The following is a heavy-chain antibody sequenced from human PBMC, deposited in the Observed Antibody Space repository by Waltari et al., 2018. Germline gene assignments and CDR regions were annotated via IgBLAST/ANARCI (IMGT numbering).Heavy chain of an antibody. CDR3: VRSLNFTSEM. J-gene: IGHJ3*02. V-gene: IGHV3-74*01. CDR1: GFRFPDHW. Sequence: EVRLAESGGGLVQPGGSLGLSCAASGFRFPDHWMHWVRQAPGKGLVWVSHINIDGSVTNYGNAVQGRFTISRDNAKKTIYLQMNGLRAEDTALYYCVRSLNFTSEMWGQGTMVTVSS. CDR2: INIDGSVT.